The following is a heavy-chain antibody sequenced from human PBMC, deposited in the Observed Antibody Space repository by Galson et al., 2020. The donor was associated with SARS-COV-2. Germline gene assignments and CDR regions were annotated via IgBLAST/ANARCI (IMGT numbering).Heavy chain of an antibody. CDR1: GGSISSYY. V-gene: IGHV4-59*13. CDR2: IYYSGST. D-gene: IGHD3-22*01. CDR3: ARETYYYDSSGYYYSDAFDI. J-gene: IGHJ3*02. Sequence: SETLSLTCTVSGGSISSYYWSWIRQPPGKGLEWIGYIYYSGSTNYNPSLKSRVTISVDTSKNQFSLKLSSVTAADTAVYYCARETYYYDSSGYYYSDAFDIWDQGTMVTVSS.